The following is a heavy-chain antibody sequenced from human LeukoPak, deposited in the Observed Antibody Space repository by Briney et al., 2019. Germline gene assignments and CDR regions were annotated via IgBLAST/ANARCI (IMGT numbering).Heavy chain of an antibody. V-gene: IGHV1-8*01. CDR2: MNPNSGNT. Sequence: ASVKVSCKASGYTFTSYDINWVRQATGQGLERVGWMNPNSGNTGYAQKCQGRVTMTRNTSISTAYMELSSLRSEDTAVYYCARGRGDTGTKFWGQGTMVTVSS. CDR1: GYTFTSYD. D-gene: IGHD4-17*01. CDR3: ARGRGDTGTKF. J-gene: IGHJ3*01.